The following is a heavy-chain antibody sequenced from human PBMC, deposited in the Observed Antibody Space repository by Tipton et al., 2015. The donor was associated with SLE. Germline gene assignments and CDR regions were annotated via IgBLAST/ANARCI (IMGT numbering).Heavy chain of an antibody. Sequence: TLSLTCTVSGGSIRSYYWTWIRQPAGKGLEWIGRIYTSGITNYNPSLKSRVTISVDTSKNQFSLKLSSVTAADTAAYYCAGSRAYWYFDLWGRGTLVTVPS. J-gene: IGHJ2*01. V-gene: IGHV4-4*07. CDR3: AGSRAYWYFDL. D-gene: IGHD3-10*01. CDR2: IYTSGIT. CDR1: GGSIRSYY.